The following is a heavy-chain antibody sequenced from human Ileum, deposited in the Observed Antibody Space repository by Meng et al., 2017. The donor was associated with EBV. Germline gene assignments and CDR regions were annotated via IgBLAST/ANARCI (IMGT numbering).Heavy chain of an antibody. CDR3: ASNGAFSLDH. CDR1: GDSISNEHW. Sequence: VPVPGSGPGLVGPSGTLALTCSVSGDSISNEHWWSWVRQSPGKGLEWIGEIHHTRGPNYNPSLKSRVIISVDKSNNHFSLRLSAVTAADTAVYYCASNGAFSLDHWGQGTLVTVSS. J-gene: IGHJ4*02. V-gene: IGHV4-4*02. CDR2: IHHTRGP. D-gene: IGHD2-8*01.